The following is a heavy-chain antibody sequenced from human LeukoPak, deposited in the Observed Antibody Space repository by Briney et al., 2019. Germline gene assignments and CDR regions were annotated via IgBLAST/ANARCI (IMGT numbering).Heavy chain of an antibody. Sequence: SETLSLTCTVSGGSISSSSYYWGWIRQPPGKGLEWIGSIYYSGSTYYNPSLKSRVTISVDTSKNQFSLKLSSVTAADTAVYYCARTPHGYWGQGTLVTVSS. CDR3: ARTPHGY. CDR1: GGSISSSSYY. J-gene: IGHJ4*02. V-gene: IGHV4-39*01. CDR2: IYYSGST.